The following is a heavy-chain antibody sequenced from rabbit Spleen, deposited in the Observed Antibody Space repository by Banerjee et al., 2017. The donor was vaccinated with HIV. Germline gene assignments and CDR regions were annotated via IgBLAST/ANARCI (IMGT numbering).Heavy chain of an antibody. CDR3: ARPYDL. CDR2: IDAGSSGNT. V-gene: IGHV1S40*01. D-gene: IGHD2-1*01. CDR1: GFTFSSGYD. J-gene: IGHJ6*01. Sequence: QQLVESGGDLVKPGASLTLTCTASGFTFSSGYDMCWVRQAPGKGLEWIACIDAGSSGNTYYASWAKGRFTISKTASTTVTLQMTSLTAADTATYFCARPYDLWGPGTLVTVS.